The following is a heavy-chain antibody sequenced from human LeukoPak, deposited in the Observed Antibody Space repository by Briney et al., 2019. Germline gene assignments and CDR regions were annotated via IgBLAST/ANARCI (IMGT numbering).Heavy chain of an antibody. Sequence: PSETLSLTCTVSGYSISSGYFWSWIRQPPGKGLEWIGEINHGGRTNYNPSLKSRVTISVDTSKNQFSLKLSSVTAADTAVYYCARVLRGFDYWGQGTLVTVSS. J-gene: IGHJ4*02. V-gene: IGHV4-38-2*02. CDR2: INHGGRT. CDR1: GYSISSGYF. D-gene: IGHD4-17*01. CDR3: ARVLRGFDY.